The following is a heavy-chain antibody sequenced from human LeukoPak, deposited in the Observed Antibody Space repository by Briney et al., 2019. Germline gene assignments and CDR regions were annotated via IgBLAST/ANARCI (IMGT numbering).Heavy chain of an antibody. Sequence: GGSLRLSCAVSGFTFSDYYMSWIRQAPGKGLEWVSYISSGGSTISHAHSVKGRFTISRDNAENSLYLQMNSLRAEDTAVYYCAKDRFEYSTGWSDYWGQGTLVTVSS. V-gene: IGHV3-11*01. D-gene: IGHD6-19*01. CDR3: AKDRFEYSTGWSDY. J-gene: IGHJ4*02. CDR1: GFTFSDYY. CDR2: ISSGGSTI.